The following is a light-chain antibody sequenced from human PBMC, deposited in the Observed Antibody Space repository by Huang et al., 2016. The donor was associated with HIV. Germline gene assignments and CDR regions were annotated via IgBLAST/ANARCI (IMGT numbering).Light chain of an antibody. CDR2: MAS. Sequence: DILLTQSPDSLAVSLGERATLTCRSSRSLLFASNSKNFLAWYQQKPGQSPKLLMYMASVRESGVPERFTGSGCGTEFTLTIASLQAEDVAVYYCQQFYNMPYTFGRGTRLEI. V-gene: IGKV4-1*01. J-gene: IGKJ2*01. CDR3: QQFYNMPYT. CDR1: RSLLFASNSKNF.